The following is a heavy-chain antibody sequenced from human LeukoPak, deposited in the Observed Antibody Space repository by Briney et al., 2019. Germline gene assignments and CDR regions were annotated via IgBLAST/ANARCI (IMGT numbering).Heavy chain of an antibody. Sequence: GGSLRLSCAASGFTFSSYAMSWVRQAPGKGLEWVSAISGSGGSTYYADSVKGRFTISRDNSKNTLYLQMNSLRAEDTAVYYCARKYCTSTKCYHVDYWGQGTLVTVSS. CDR1: GFTFSSYA. CDR2: ISGSGGST. J-gene: IGHJ4*02. D-gene: IGHD2-2*01. CDR3: ARKYCTSTKCYHVDY. V-gene: IGHV3-23*01.